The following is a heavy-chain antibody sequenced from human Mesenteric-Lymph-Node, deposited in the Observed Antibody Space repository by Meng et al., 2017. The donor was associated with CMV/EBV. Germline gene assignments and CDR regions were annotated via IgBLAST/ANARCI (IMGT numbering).Heavy chain of an antibody. V-gene: IGHV3-21*04. J-gene: IGHJ6*02. CDR2: ISSSSSYI. CDR1: GFTFSSYS. Sequence: GESLKISCAASGFTFSSYSMNWVRQAPGKGLEWVSSISSSSSYIYYADSVKGRFTISRDNAKNSLYLQMNSLRAEDTALYYCATKDVWGQGTMVTAS. CDR3: ATKDV.